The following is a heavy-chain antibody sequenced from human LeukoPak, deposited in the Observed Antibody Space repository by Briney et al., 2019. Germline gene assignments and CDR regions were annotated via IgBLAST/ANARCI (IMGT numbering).Heavy chain of an antibody. CDR2: INPNSGGT. V-gene: IGHV1-2*02. CDR3: AGDDFWSGYV. CDR1: GYTFTGYY. Sequence: GASVKVSCKASGYTFTGYYMHWVRQAPGQGLEWMGWINPNSGGTNYAQKFQGRVTMTRDTSISTAYMELSRLRSDDTAAYYCAGDDFWSGYVWGQGTLVTVSS. J-gene: IGHJ4*02. D-gene: IGHD3-3*01.